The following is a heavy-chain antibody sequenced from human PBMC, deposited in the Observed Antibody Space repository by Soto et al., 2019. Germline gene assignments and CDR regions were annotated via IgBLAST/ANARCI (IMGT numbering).Heavy chain of an antibody. CDR3: ARELQGLYYFDY. J-gene: IGHJ4*02. Sequence: ASVKVSCKASEYTFTSYTMHWVRQAPGQRLEWMGWINGGNGNTKYSQKFQGRVTITRDTSASTAYMELSSLRSDDTAVYYCARELQGLYYFDYWGQGTLVTSPQ. CDR1: EYTFTSYT. D-gene: IGHD4-4*01. V-gene: IGHV1-3*01. CDR2: INGGNGNT.